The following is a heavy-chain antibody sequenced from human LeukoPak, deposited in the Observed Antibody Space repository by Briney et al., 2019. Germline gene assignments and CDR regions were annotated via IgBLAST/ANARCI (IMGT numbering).Heavy chain of an antibody. CDR1: GGPFSGYY. V-gene: IGHV4-34*01. J-gene: IGHJ3*02. CDR2: INHSGST. CDR3: ASPGATDAFDI. Sequence: SETLSLTCAVYGGPFSGYYWSWIRQPPGKGLEWIGEINHSGSTNYNPSLKSRVTISVDTSKNQFSLKLSSVTAADTAVYYCASPGATDAFDIWGQGTMVTVSS.